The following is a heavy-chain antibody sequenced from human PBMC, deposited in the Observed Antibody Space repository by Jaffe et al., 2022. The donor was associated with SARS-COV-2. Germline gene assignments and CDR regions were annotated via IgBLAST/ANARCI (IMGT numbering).Heavy chain of an antibody. Sequence: QLQLQESGPGLVKPSETLSLTCTVSGGSISSSSYYWGWIRQPPGKGLEWIGSIYYSGSTYYNPSLKSRVTISVDTSKNQFSLKLSSVTAADTAVYYCARLCSSTYTSRWFDPWGQGTLVTVSS. CDR1: GGSISSSSYY. D-gene: IGHD2-15*01. CDR3: ARLCSSTYTSRWFDP. V-gene: IGHV4-39*01. CDR2: IYYSGST. J-gene: IGHJ5*02.